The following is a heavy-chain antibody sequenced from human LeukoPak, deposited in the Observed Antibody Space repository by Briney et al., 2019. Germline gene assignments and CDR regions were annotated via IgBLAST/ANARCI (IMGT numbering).Heavy chain of an antibody. V-gene: IGHV3-7*01. J-gene: IGHJ4*02. CDR2: IKRDGSEK. CDR1: GFSFSVNW. CDR3: AKDGY. Sequence: GGSLRLSCAASGFSFSVNWMSWVRQAPGKGPEWVASIKRDGSEKYYVDSVSGRFTISRDNAKNSLYPQMNSLRVEDTAIYYCAKDGYWGQGTLVTVSS.